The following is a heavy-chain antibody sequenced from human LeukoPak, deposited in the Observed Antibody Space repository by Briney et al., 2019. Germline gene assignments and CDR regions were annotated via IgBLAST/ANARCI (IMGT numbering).Heavy chain of an antibody. CDR2: IYYSGST. J-gene: IGHJ6*02. CDR3: ARDRIAVAGTLYGMDV. V-gene: IGHV4-61*01. CDR1: GGSVSSGSYY. Sequence: SETLSLTCTVSGGSVSSGSYYWSWIRQPPGKGLEWIGYIYYSGSTNYNPSLKSRVTIPVDTSKNQFSLKLSSVTAADTAVYYCARDRIAVAGTLYGMDVWGQGTTVTVSS. D-gene: IGHD6-19*01.